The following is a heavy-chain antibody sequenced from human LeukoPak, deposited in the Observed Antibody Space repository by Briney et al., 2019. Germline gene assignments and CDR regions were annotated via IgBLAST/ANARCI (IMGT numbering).Heavy chain of an antibody. CDR3: ARVPPAEYYFDY. CDR2: IIPIFGTA. J-gene: IGHJ4*02. Sequence: ASVKVSCKASGGTFSSYAISWVRQAPGQGLEWMGGIIPIFGTANYAQKFQGRVTITADESTSTAYMELSSLRSEDTAVYYCARVPPAEYYFDYWGQGTLVTVSS. CDR1: GGTFSSYA. V-gene: IGHV1-69*13.